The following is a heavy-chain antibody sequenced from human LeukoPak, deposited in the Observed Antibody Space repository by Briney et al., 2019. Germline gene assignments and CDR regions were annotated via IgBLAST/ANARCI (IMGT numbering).Heavy chain of an antibody. Sequence: SETLSLTCAVYGGSFSGYYWSWIRQPPGKGLEWIGEINHSGSTSYNPSLKSRVTISVDTSKNQFSLKLSSVTAADTAVYYCARGSRYYDYVWGSYRRGDYFDYWGQGTLVTVSS. V-gene: IGHV4-34*01. CDR2: INHSGST. D-gene: IGHD3-16*02. CDR3: ARGSRYYDYVWGSYRRGDYFDY. J-gene: IGHJ4*02. CDR1: GGSFSGYY.